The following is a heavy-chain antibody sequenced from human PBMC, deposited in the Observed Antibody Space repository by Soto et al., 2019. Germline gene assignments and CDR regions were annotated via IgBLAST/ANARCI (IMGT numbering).Heavy chain of an antibody. J-gene: IGHJ4*02. CDR3: AKDRALPGYFDY. D-gene: IGHD2-15*01. CDR1: GFTFNSYA. Sequence: GSLRLSCAASGFTFNSYAMSWVRQAPGKGLEWVSTISGSGGSTYYADSVKGRFTISRDNSKNTPYLQMNSLRAEDTAIYYCAKDRALPGYFDYWGQGTLVTVSS. V-gene: IGHV3-23*01. CDR2: ISGSGGST.